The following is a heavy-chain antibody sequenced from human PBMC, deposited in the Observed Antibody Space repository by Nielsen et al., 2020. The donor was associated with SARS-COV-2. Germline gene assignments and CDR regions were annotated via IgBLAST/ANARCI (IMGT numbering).Heavy chain of an antibody. CDR1: GFTFSSYG. V-gene: IGHV3-30*03. Sequence: GGSLRLSCAASGFTFSSYGMHRVRQAPGKGLDWVAVISSNGREKYYADSVEGRFTISRDNSNNTLYLHMNSLRIEDTGIYYCVTGGQWLVRHPYGMEVWGQGTSVTVSS. CDR3: VTGGQWLVRHPYGMEV. CDR2: ISSNGREK. D-gene: IGHD6-19*01. J-gene: IGHJ6*02.